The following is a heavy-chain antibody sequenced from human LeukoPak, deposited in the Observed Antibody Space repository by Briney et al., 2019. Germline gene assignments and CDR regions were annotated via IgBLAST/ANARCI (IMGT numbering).Heavy chain of an antibody. CDR1: GYNFLNYW. CDR3: ARGQTGDGSPFDF. J-gene: IGHJ4*02. Sequence: GASLQISCQASGYNFLNYWIGWVRQMPGKGLEWMGIIYPGDSDSRYSPSFQGQVTISADRSISTAYLQWSRLKASDTAKYYCARGQTGDGSPFDFWGQGTLVTVSS. D-gene: IGHD7-27*01. V-gene: IGHV5-51*01. CDR2: IYPGDSDS.